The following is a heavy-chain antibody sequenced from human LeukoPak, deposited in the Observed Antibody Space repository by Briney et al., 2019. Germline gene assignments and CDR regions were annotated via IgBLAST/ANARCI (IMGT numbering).Heavy chain of an antibody. J-gene: IGHJ4*02. Sequence: GGSLRLSCAASGFTFSSYWMHWVRQTPGKGLVWVSRIKSDGSSVDYADSVKGRFTISRDNAKNTLYLQMNSLRAEDMAVYYCVRDGVGAPPFDYWGQGALVTVSS. CDR1: GFTFSSYW. D-gene: IGHD1-26*01. CDR3: VRDGVGAPPFDY. CDR2: IKSDGSSV. V-gene: IGHV3-74*01.